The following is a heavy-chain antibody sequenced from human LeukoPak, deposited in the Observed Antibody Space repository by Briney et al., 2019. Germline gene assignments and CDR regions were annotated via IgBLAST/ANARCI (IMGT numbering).Heavy chain of an antibody. J-gene: IGHJ4*02. CDR3: TRGPSGSDY. D-gene: IGHD3-10*01. V-gene: IGHV1-2*06. CDR1: GYTFTGYY. CDR2: INPSSGGT. Sequence: VSVKVSYKVSGYTFTGYYLHWVRQAPGQGLEWMGRINPSSGGTNYAQKFQGRVTMTRDTSINTAYMDLSSLRSDDTAVYYCTRGPSGSDYWGQGTLVTVSS.